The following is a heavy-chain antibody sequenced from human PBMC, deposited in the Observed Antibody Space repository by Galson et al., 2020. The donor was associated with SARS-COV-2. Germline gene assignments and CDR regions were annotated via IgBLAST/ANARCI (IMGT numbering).Heavy chain of an antibody. D-gene: IGHD6-19*01. V-gene: IGHV3-30*19. J-gene: IGHJ4*02. CDR3: AGDGADMTRGISVPGMHGY. CDR2: ITDDGSNQ. Sequence: GGSLTLSCTVSGLTFRRYRMHLVGQAPGKRLQGVALITDDGSNQYYADSVKGRFAIARDNSKDTVWLQMNSLRTEDTAVYFCAGDGADMTRGISVPGMHGYWGQGTRVRVSS. CDR1: GLTFRRYR.